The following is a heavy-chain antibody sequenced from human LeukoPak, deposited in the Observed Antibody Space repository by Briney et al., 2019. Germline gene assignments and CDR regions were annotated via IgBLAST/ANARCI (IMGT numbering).Heavy chain of an antibody. J-gene: IGHJ4*02. Sequence: SETLSLTCAVSGYSISSGYYWGWIRQPPGKGLEWIGSIYHSGSTYYNPSLKSRVTISVDTSKNQFSLKLSSVTAADTAVYNCARVGVQRTFDYWGQGTLVTVSS. D-gene: IGHD5-18*01. CDR3: ARVGVQRTFDY. CDR1: GYSISSGYY. V-gene: IGHV4-38-2*01. CDR2: IYHSGST.